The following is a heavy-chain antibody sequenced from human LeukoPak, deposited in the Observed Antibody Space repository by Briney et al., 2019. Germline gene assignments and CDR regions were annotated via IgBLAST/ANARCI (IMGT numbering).Heavy chain of an antibody. CDR2: INPNSGGT. Sequence: ASVKVSCKASGYTFTGYYMHWVRQAPGQGLEWMGRINPNSGGTNYAQKFQGRVTMTRDTSISPAYMELSRLRSDDTAVYYCARFSSGWYGGDYYYMDVWGKGTTVTVSS. D-gene: IGHD6-19*01. CDR3: ARFSSGWYGGDYYYMDV. CDR1: GYTFTGYY. J-gene: IGHJ6*03. V-gene: IGHV1-2*06.